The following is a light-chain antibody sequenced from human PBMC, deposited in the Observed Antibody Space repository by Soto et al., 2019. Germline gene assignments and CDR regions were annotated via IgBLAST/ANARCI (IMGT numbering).Light chain of an antibody. J-gene: IGKJ4*01. CDR2: DAS. CDR1: QDISNY. Sequence: DIQITQSPSPLSSSLGDRVTITCQASQDISNYLKWYQQKPGKAPKLLIYDASNLETGVPSRFSGSRSGTDFTFTISSLQPEDIATYYCQQYDYLRTFGGGTMVDIK. CDR3: QQYDYLRT. V-gene: IGKV1-33*01.